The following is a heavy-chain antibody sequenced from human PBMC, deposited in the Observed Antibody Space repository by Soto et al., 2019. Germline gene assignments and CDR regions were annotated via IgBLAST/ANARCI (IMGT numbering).Heavy chain of an antibody. CDR3: AGFYGSGSYYRALHYGMDV. V-gene: IGHV4-30-2*01. J-gene: IGHJ6*02. D-gene: IGHD3-10*01. Sequence: LSLTCAVSGGSISSGGYSWSWIRQPPGKGLEWIGYIYHSGSTYYNPSLKSRVTISVDRSKNQFSLKLSSVTAADTAVYYCAGFYGSGSYYRALHYGMDVWGQGTTVTVSS. CDR2: IYHSGST. CDR1: GGSISSGGYS.